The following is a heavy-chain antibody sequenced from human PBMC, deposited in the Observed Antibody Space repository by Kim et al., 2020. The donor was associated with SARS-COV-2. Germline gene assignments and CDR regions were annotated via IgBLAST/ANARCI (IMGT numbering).Heavy chain of an antibody. V-gene: IGHV3-23*01. Sequence: GGSLRLSCAASGFTFSSYARSWVRQAPGKGLEWVSAISGSGGSTYYADSVKGLFTNSRDKSKNTLYLQMNSLGAEDTAVYYCAKVGPVVATFDAFDIWGQWTMVTVSS. CDR1: GFTFSSYA. D-gene: IGHD2-15*01. CDR3: AKVGPVVATFDAFDI. CDR2: ISGSGGST. J-gene: IGHJ3*02.